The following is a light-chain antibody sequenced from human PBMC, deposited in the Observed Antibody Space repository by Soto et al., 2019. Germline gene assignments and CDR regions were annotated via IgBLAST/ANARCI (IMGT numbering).Light chain of an antibody. CDR2: GAS. V-gene: IGKV3-20*01. J-gene: IGKJ5*01. CDR3: QQYGSSLIT. Sequence: EIVLTQSPGTLSLSPGERATLSCGASQSVSSNSLAWYHQKPGQPPRLLMYGASSRATGIPDRFSGSGSGTDFTLTISRLEPEDFAMYYCQQYGSSLITFGQGTRLEIK. CDR1: QSVSSNS.